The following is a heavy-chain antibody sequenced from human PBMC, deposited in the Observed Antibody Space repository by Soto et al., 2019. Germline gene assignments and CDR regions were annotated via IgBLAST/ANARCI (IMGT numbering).Heavy chain of an antibody. J-gene: IGHJ5*02. CDR3: ARDNLVVVAANQRWFDP. D-gene: IGHD2-15*01. V-gene: IGHV4-59*01. CDR1: GGSISSYY. Sequence: SETLSLTCTVSGGSISSYYWSWIRQPPGKGLEWIGYIYYSGSTNYNPSLKSRVTISVDTSKNQSSLKLSSVTAADTAVYYCARDNLVVVAANQRWFDPWGQGTLVTVSS. CDR2: IYYSGST.